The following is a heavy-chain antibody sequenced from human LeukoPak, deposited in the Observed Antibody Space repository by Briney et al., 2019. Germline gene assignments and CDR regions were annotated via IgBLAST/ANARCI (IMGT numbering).Heavy chain of an antibody. CDR2: ISYDGSNK. D-gene: IGHD4-17*01. Sequence: GGSLRLSCAASGFTFSSYGMHWVRQAPGKGLEWVAVISYDGSNKYYADSVKGRFTISRDNSKNTLYLQMNSLRAEDTAVYYCAKDDYGDYAFDYWGQGTLVTVSS. CDR1: GFTFSSYG. J-gene: IGHJ4*02. CDR3: AKDDYGDYAFDY. V-gene: IGHV3-30*18.